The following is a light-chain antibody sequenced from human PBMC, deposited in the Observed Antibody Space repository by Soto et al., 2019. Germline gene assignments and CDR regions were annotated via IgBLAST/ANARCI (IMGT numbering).Light chain of an antibody. CDR2: AAS. J-gene: IGKJ1*01. Sequence: DIQMTQSPSSLSASVGDRVTITCRASQGISNYLAWYQQKPGKVPKLLIYAASTLHSGVPSRFSGSGSGTDFTLAISSLQPEDVATYYCQKGPTCGQGTKVEIK. CDR3: QKGPT. CDR1: QGISNY. V-gene: IGKV1-27*01.